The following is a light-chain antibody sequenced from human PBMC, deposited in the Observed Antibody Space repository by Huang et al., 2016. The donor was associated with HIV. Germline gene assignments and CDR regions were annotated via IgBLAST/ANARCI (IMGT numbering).Light chain of an antibody. CDR1: QAIRND. J-gene: IGKJ1*01. CDR2: AAA. Sequence: AIQMTQSPSSLSASVGDRVTITCRASQAIRNDLGWYQHRPGKAPKRLIYAAAEFQSGVPLRFRGSGSGTDFTLTSSSLHPEDVGTYYFLQDFNYPRTFGQGTTVKI. CDR3: LQDFNYPRT. V-gene: IGKV1-6*01.